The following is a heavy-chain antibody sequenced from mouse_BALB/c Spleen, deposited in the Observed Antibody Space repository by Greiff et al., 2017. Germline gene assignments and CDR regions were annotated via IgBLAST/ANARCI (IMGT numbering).Heavy chain of an antibody. D-gene: IGHD1-2*01. CDR1: GFTFSNYW. V-gene: IGHV6-6*02. CDR2: IRLKSNNYAT. J-gene: IGHJ4*01. Sequence: DVKLQESGGGLVQPGGSMKLSCVASGFTFSNYWMNWVRQSPEKGLEWVAEIRLKSNNYATHYAESVKGRFTISRDDSKSSVYLQMNNLRAEDTGIYYCTSTTAHYAMDYWGQGTSVTVSS. CDR3: TSTTAHYAMDY.